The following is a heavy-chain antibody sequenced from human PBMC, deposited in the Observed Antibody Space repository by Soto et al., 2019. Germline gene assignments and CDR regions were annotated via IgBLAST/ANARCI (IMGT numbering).Heavy chain of an antibody. CDR1: GGSFSGYY. J-gene: IGHJ4*02. V-gene: IGHV4-34*01. CDR2: INHSGST. CDR3: ARMDPLGY. Sequence: QVQLQQWGAGLLKPSETLSLTCAVYGGSFSGYYWSWIRQPPGKGLEWIGEINHSGSTNYNPSLKSRVTISVDTSKNQFSLKLSSVTAADTAVYYCARMDPLGYRGQGTLVTVSS.